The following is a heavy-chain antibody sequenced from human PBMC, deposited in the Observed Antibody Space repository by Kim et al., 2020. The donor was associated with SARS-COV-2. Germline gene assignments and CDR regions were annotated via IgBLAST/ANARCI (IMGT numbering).Heavy chain of an antibody. V-gene: IGHV4-59*13. CDR3: ARARGYSSGWYTGRYFDY. D-gene: IGHD6-19*01. CDR2: IYYSGST. Sequence: SETLSLTCTVSGGSISSYYWSWIRQPPGKGLEWIGYIYYSGSTNYNPSLKSRVTISVDTSKNQFSLKLSSVTAADTAVYYCARARGYSSGWYTGRYFDYWGQGTLVTVSS. J-gene: IGHJ4*02. CDR1: GGSISSYY.